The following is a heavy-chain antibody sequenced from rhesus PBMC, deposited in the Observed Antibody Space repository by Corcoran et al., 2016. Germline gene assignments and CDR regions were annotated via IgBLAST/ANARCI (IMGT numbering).Heavy chain of an antibody. V-gene: IGHV3-16*01. D-gene: IGHD3-34*01. CDR1: GFTFSNSW. J-gene: IGHJ4*01. Sequence: EVQLVESGGGLIQPGGSLRLSCAASGFTFSNSWMHRVRQAPGKGLEVVGFIKKKAEGGTAAYAETVKGRFTSSRDDTKNTVYLQMNSLKTGDTAMYYCTEVNLDYWAQGVLVTVSS. CDR3: TEVNLDY. CDR2: IKKKAEGGTA.